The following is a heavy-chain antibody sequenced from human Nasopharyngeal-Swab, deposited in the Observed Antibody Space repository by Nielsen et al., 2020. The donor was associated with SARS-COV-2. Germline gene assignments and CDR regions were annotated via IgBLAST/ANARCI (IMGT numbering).Heavy chain of an antibody. CDR2: ISYDGSNK. V-gene: IGHV3-30-3*01. CDR3: ARGYSGSYYSPFDY. CDR1: GFTFSSYA. D-gene: IGHD1-26*01. J-gene: IGHJ4*02. Sequence: GESLKISCAASGFTFSSYAMHWVRQAPGKGLEWVAVISYDGSNKYYADSVKGRFTTSRDNSKNTLYLQMNSLRAEDTAVYYCARGYSGSYYSPFDYWGQGTLVTVSS.